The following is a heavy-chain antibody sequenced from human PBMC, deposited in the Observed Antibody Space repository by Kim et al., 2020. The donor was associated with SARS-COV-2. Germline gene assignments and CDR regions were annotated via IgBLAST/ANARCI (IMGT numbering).Heavy chain of an antibody. V-gene: IGHV1-18*01. J-gene: IGHJ6*02. Sequence: AQKLQGRVTMTTDTSTSTAYMELRSLRSDDTAVYYCARGALDYYYYGMDVWGQGTTVTVSS. CDR3: ARGALDYYYYGMDV.